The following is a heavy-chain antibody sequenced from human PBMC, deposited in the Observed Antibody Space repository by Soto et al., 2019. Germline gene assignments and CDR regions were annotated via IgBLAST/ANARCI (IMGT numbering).Heavy chain of an antibody. Sequence: PSETLSLTCTVSGGSISSYYWSWIRQPPGKGLEWIGYIYYSGSTNYNPSLKSRVTISVDTSKNQFSLKLSSVTAADTAVYYCARGGVTTDAFDIWGQGTMVTVSS. CDR3: ARGGVTTDAFDI. J-gene: IGHJ3*02. CDR2: IYYSGST. V-gene: IGHV4-59*01. D-gene: IGHD4-17*01. CDR1: GGSISSYY.